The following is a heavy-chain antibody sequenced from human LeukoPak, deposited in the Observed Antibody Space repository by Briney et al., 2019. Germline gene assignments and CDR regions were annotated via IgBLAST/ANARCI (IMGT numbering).Heavy chain of an antibody. D-gene: IGHD3/OR15-3a*01. J-gene: IGHJ4*02. CDR2: ISPYNGNT. Sequence: GASVKVSCKASGYTFTSYGISWVRPAPGQGLEWMGWISPYNGNTNYAQKFQGRVTITTDTSTTTAYMELRSLRSDDTAVYYCAKLDSLYYFDYWGQGTLVTVSS. CDR1: GYTFTSYG. CDR3: AKLDSLYYFDY. V-gene: IGHV1-18*01.